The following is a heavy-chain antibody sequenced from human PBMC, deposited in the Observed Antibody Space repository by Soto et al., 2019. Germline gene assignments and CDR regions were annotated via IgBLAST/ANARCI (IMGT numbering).Heavy chain of an antibody. CDR3: ATSISVGGGG. D-gene: IGHD3-16*01. CDR2: INSDGSSI. CDR1: GFTFSSYW. Sequence: EVHLVESGGGLVQPGGSLRLSCAASGFTFSSYWMHWVRQAPGKGLVWVSRINSDGSSIRYADSVKGRFTISRDNAKNTLYLQMNNLRADDTAVYYCATSISVGGGGWGQGPLVSVSS. J-gene: IGHJ4*02. V-gene: IGHV3-74*01.